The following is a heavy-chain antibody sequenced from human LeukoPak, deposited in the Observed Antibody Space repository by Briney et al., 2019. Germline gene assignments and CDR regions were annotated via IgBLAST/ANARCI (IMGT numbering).Heavy chain of an antibody. V-gene: IGHV1-2*02. CDR3: ASRIIAAAGLDY. Sequence: ASVKVSCKASGYTFTSYYMHWVRQAPGQGLEWMGWINPNSGGTNYAQKFQGRVTMTRDTSISTAYMELSRLRSDDTAVYYCASRIIAAAGLDYWGQGTLVTVSS. J-gene: IGHJ4*02. CDR2: INPNSGGT. D-gene: IGHD6-13*01. CDR1: GYTFTSYY.